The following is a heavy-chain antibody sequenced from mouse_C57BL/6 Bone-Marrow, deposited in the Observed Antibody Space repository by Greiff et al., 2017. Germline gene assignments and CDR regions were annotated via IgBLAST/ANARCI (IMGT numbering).Heavy chain of an antibody. J-gene: IGHJ1*03. V-gene: IGHV5-4*01. D-gene: IGHD4-1*01. Sequence: EVKVEESGGGLVKPGGSLKLSCAASGFTFSSYAMSWVRQTPEKRLEWVATISDGGSYTYYPDNVKGRFTISRDNAKNNLYLQMSHLKSEDTAMYYCARDGPNWDWYFDVWGTGTTVTVSS. CDR1: GFTFSSYA. CDR2: ISDGGSYT. CDR3: ARDGPNWDWYFDV.